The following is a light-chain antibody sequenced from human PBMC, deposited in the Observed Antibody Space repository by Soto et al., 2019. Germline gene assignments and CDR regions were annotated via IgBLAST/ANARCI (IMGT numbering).Light chain of an antibody. CDR2: EVT. CDR3: CSDGGSRAV. V-gene: IGLV2-23*02. J-gene: IGLJ7*01. CDR1: SSDVGSHNL. Sequence: QSALTQPASVSGSPGQSITISCTGTSSDVGSHNLVSWYQQHPVQAPKLMIYEVTKRPLGFSTRFSASKSGNTASLTISGLQAEDEADYYCCSDGGSRAVFGGGTQLTVL.